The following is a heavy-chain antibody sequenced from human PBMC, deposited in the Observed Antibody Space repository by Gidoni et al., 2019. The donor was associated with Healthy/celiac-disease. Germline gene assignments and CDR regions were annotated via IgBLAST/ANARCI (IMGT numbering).Heavy chain of an antibody. J-gene: IGHJ4*02. D-gene: IGHD3-3*01. CDR1: GFTFSSYA. V-gene: IGHV3-23*01. CDR2: ISGSGGST. CDR3: AKPAGCLEWLLYPFDY. Sequence: EVQLLESGGGLVQPGGSLRLSCAASGFTFSSYAMSWVRQAPGKGLEWVSAISGSGGSTYYADSVKGRFTISRDNSKNTLYLQMNSLRAEDTAVYYCAKPAGCLEWLLYPFDYWGQGTLVTVSS.